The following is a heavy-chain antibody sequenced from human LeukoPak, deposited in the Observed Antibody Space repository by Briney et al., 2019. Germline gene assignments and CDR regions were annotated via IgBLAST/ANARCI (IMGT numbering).Heavy chain of an antibody. V-gene: IGHV3-7*01. CDR2: IKQDGSEK. Sequence: PGGSLRLSCAASGFTFSSYGMHWVRQAPGKGLEWVANIKQDGSEKYYVDSVKGRFTISRDNAKNSLYLQMNSLRAEDTAVYYCARVLVRGVPSPMDVWGKGTTVTISS. CDR3: ARVLVRGVPSPMDV. D-gene: IGHD3-10*01. J-gene: IGHJ6*04. CDR1: GFTFSSYG.